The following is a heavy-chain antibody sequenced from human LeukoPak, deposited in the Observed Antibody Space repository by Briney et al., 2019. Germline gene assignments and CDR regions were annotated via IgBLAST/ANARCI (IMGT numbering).Heavy chain of an antibody. Sequence: PSETLSLTCTVSGGSISSSSYYWGWIRQPPGKGLEWIGSIYYSGSTYYNPSLKSRVTISVDTSKNQFSLKLSSVTAADTAVYYCANLGYCSSTSCRAEEDAFDIWGQGTMVTVSS. D-gene: IGHD2-2*01. V-gene: IGHV4-39*07. J-gene: IGHJ3*02. CDR3: ANLGYCSSTSCRAEEDAFDI. CDR1: GGSISSSSYY. CDR2: IYYSGST.